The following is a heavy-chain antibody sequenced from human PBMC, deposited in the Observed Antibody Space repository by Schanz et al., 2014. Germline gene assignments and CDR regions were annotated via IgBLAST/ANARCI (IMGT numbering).Heavy chain of an antibody. CDR2: IIPITGIT. CDR1: GDTFRSYT. J-gene: IGHJ3*02. V-gene: IGHV1-69*02. Sequence: QVQLVQSGAEVKKPGSSVKVSCKASGDTFRSYTINWVRHAPGQGLEWMGRIIPITGITNYAQKFQGRVTMTTDTSTSTAYMELSSLKSEDTAVYYCARGGGPEDGFDIWGQGTIXTVSS. CDR3: ARGGGPEDGFDI. D-gene: IGHD2-15*01.